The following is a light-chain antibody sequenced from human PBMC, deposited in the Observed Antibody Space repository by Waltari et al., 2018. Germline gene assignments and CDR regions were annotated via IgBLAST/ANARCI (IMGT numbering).Light chain of an antibody. CDR2: DVR. Sequence: QSALTQPASVSASPGQSIPISCTGTSSDVGAYNYVSWYQQHPGKTPKLIIYDVRIRPSGVSNRFSGSKSGNTASLTISGLQADDEADYYCSSSTSSTTRVFGGGTRLTVL. CDR3: SSSTSSTTRV. J-gene: IGLJ3*02. V-gene: IGLV2-14*03. CDR1: SSDVGAYNY.